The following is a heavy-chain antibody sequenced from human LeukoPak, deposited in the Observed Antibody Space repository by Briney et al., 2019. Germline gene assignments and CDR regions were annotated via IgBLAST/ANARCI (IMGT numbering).Heavy chain of an antibody. J-gene: IGHJ3*02. CDR1: GVSISSSSYY. CDR2: IYYSGST. V-gene: IGHV4-61*05. D-gene: IGHD6-6*01. Sequence: SETLSLTCTVSGVSISSSSYYWGWIRQPPGKGLEWIGYIYYSGSTNYNPSLKSRVTISVDTSKNQFSLKLSSVTAADTAVYYCARSPIAARPSDAFDIWGQGTMVTVSS. CDR3: ARSPIAARPSDAFDI.